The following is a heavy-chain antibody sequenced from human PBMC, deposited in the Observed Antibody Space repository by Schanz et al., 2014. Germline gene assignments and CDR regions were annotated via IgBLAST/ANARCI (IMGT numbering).Heavy chain of an antibody. CDR2: MNPNSGNP. V-gene: IGHV1-8*01. CDR1: GGTLQSYT. Sequence: QVQLVQSGAEVKKPGSSVKVSCKASGGTLQSYTFSWVRQAPGQGLEWLGWMNPNSGNPGFAQKFRGRVTMTRNTSMSTAYMELRSLRSDDTAHYYCVRVPARDVSFDLWGRGTLVTVSS. J-gene: IGHJ2*01. D-gene: IGHD3-16*01. CDR3: VRVPARDVSFDL.